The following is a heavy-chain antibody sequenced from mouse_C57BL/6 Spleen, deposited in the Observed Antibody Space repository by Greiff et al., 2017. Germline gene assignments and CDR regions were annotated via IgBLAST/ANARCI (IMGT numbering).Heavy chain of an antibody. J-gene: IGHJ3*01. CDR3: ARVNDYVGFAY. Sequence: EVHLVESEGGLVQPGSSMKLSCTASGFTFSDYYMAWVRQVPEKGLEWVANIIYDGSSTYYLDSLKSRFIISRDNAKNILYLQMSSLKSEDTATYYCARVNDYVGFAYWGQGTLVAVSA. CDR1: GFTFSDYY. V-gene: IGHV5-16*01. CDR2: IIYDGSST. D-gene: IGHD2-4*01.